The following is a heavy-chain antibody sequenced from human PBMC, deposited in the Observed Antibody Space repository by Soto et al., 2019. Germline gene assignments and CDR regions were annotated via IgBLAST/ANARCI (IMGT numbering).Heavy chain of an antibody. CDR3: ARAGYSGSYYAVMDIFDY. J-gene: IGHJ4*02. D-gene: IGHD1-26*01. CDR2: ITPILGIA. CDR1: GGTFSSYT. V-gene: IGHV1-69*02. Sequence: GASVKVSCKASGGTFSSYTISWVRQAPGQGLEWMGRITPILGIANYAQKFQGRVTITADKSTSTAYMELSSLRSEDTAVYYCARAGYSGSYYAVMDIFDYWGQGTLVTVSS.